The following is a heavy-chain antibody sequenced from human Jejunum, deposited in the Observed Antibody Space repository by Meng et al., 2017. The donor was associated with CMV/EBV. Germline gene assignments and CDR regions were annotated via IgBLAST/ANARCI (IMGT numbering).Heavy chain of an antibody. CDR1: GGSVNNYY. V-gene: IGHV4-4*07. CDR2: FYSSDTY. D-gene: IGHD1-26*01. J-gene: IGHJ4*02. Sequence: VQLKEAGPELLKPSETLSLTCTVSGGSVNNYYWSWIRPSAGKGLEWIGRFYSSDTYNYHPSLDSRVTMSLDTSKNQFSLNLRSVTAADTATYYCARGPGASTREGFDYWGLGTLVTVSS. CDR3: ARGPGASTREGFDY.